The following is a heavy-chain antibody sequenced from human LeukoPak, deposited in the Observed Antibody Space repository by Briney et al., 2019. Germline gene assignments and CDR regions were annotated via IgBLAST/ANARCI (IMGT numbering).Heavy chain of an antibody. CDR2: IYYSGST. Sequence: SETLSLTCTVSGGSISSSSYYWGWILQPPGKGLEWIGSIYYSGSTYYNPSLKSRVTISVDTSKNQFSLKLSSVTAADTAVYYCARKGGNYYYYGMDVWGQGTTVTVSS. CDR3: ARKGGNYYYYGMDV. V-gene: IGHV4-39*01. J-gene: IGHJ6*02. D-gene: IGHD1-26*01. CDR1: GGSISSSSYY.